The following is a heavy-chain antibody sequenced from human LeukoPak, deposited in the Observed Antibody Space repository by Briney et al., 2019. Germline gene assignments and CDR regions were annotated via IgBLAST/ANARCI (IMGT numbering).Heavy chain of an antibody. CDR1: GGSISSYY. Sequence: SETLSLTCTVSGGSISSYYWSWIRQPPGKGLEWIGYIYYSGSTNYNPSPKSRVTISVDTSKNQFSLKLSSVTAADTAVYYCARSIGDTAMVTGSYYFDYWGQGTLVTVSS. CDR2: IYYSGST. CDR3: ARSIGDTAMVTGSYYFDY. J-gene: IGHJ4*02. V-gene: IGHV4-59*12. D-gene: IGHD5-18*01.